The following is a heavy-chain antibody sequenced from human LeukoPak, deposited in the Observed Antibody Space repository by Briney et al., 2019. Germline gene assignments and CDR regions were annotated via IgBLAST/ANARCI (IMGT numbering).Heavy chain of an antibody. CDR3: ARGEYYYGSGYFDY. Sequence: PSETLSLTCAVSDDSISGTIYYWSWIRQPPGKGLEWIGYIYHSGSTYYNPSLKSRVTISVDRSKNQFSLKLSSVTAADTAVYYCARGEYYYGSGYFDYWGQGTLVTVSS. J-gene: IGHJ4*02. V-gene: IGHV4-30-2*01. D-gene: IGHD3-10*01. CDR1: DDSISGTIYY. CDR2: IYHSGST.